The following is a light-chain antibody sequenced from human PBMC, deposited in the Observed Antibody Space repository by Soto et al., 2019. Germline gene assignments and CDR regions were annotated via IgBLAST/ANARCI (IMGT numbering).Light chain of an antibody. CDR2: DAS. J-gene: IGKJ5*01. CDR3: QQYHNWPIT. V-gene: IGKV3-15*01. Sequence: EMVLTQSPGTLSLSPGERATLSCRASQSVSSNLAWHQQKPGQAPRILMYDASTRATGIPARFSGSGSGTEFTLTISSLQSEDFAVYYRQQYHNWPITFGQGTRLEIK. CDR1: QSVSSN.